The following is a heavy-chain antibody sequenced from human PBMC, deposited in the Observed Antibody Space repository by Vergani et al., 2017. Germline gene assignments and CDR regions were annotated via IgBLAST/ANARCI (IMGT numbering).Heavy chain of an antibody. V-gene: IGHV3-9*01. CDR3: AKDKGSVAAAGTTPDY. D-gene: IGHD6-13*01. CDR1: GFTFDDYA. CDR2: ISWNSGSI. J-gene: IGHJ4*02. Sequence: ELQLVESGGGLVQPGRSLRLSCAASGFTFDDYAMHWVRQAPGKGLEWVSGISWNSGSIGYADSVKGRFTISRDNAKNSLYLQMNSLRAEDTALYYCAKDKGSVAAAGTTPDYWGQGTLVTVSS.